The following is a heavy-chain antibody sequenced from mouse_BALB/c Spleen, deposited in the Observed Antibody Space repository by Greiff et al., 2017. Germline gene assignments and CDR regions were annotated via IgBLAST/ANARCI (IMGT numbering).Heavy chain of an antibody. CDR1: GFAFSSYD. D-gene: IGHD1-2*01. CDR3: TRVFTTATAMDD. V-gene: IGHV5-6-4*01. Sequence: EVMLVESGGGLVKPGGSLKLSCAASGFAFSSYDMSWVRQTPEKRLEWVATISSGGSYTYYPDSVKGRFTISRDNAKNTLYLQMSSLKSEDTAMYYCTRVFTTATAMDDWGQGTSVTVSS. J-gene: IGHJ4*01. CDR2: ISSGGSYT.